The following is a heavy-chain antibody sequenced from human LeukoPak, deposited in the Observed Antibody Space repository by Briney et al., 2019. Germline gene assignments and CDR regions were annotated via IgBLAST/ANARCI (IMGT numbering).Heavy chain of an antibody. CDR1: GFTFSDYY. D-gene: IGHD3-10*01. Sequence: GGSLRLSCAASGFTFSDYYMSWIRQARGKGLEWVSYISSSGSTIYYADSVKGRFTMSRDNAKNSLYLQMNILRAEDTAVYYCARVDDYYRSGVTYNWFDPWGQGTLVTVSS. V-gene: IGHV3-11*01. CDR2: ISSSGSTI. CDR3: ARVDDYYRSGVTYNWFDP. J-gene: IGHJ5*02.